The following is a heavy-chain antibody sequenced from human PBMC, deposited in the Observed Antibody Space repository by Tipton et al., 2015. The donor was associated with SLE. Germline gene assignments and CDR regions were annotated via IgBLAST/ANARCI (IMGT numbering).Heavy chain of an antibody. CDR3: ATHSGWRDF. CDR2: IYHTGST. CDR1: GGSISRVGYY. V-gene: IGHV4-31*03. Sequence: TLSLTCTVSGGSISRVGYYWSWIRQHPGKGLEWIGYIYHTGSTYYTPSLKSRVSISVDTSKNQISLKLTSVTAADTAVYFCATHSGWRDFWGQGTLVTVSS. J-gene: IGHJ4*02. D-gene: IGHD6-19*01.